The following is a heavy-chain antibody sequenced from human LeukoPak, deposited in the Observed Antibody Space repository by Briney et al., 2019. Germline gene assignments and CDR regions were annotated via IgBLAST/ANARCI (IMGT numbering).Heavy chain of an antibody. CDR1: GLTFSSYA. J-gene: IGHJ4*02. Sequence: PGGSLRLSCAASGLTFSSYAMSWVRQAPGKGLEWVSSITGSGAETSSADAVKGRFTISRDNSKNTLYLQMNSLRAEDTAVYYCASILRSSSGYYFDYWGQGTLVTVSS. CDR2: ITGSGAET. D-gene: IGHD3-10*01. V-gene: IGHV3-23*01. CDR3: ASILRSSSGYYFDY.